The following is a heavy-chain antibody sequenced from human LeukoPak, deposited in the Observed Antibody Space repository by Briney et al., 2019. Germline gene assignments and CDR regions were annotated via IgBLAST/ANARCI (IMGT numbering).Heavy chain of an antibody. J-gene: IGHJ4*02. Sequence: PGGSLRLSCAASGFTFSSYGMHWVRQAPGKGLEWVAFIRYDGSNKYYADSVKGRFTISRDNSKNTLYLQMNSLRAEDTAVYYCAKDGPHYYGSGSYVDYWGQGTLVTVSS. D-gene: IGHD3-10*01. CDR2: IRYDGSNK. CDR3: AKDGPHYYGSGSYVDY. CDR1: GFTFSSYG. V-gene: IGHV3-30*02.